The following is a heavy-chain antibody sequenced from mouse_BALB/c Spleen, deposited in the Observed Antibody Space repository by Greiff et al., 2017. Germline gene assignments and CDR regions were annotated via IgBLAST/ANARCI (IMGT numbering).Heavy chain of an antibody. Sequence: QVHVKQSGAELMKPGASVKISCKATGYTFSSYWIEWVKQRPGHGLEWIGEILPGSGSTNYNEKFKGKATFTADTSSNTAYMQLSSLTSEDSAVYYCARGGHYYGYDAMDYWGQGTSVTVSS. J-gene: IGHJ4*01. CDR2: ILPGSGST. CDR3: ARGGHYYGYDAMDY. CDR1: GYTFSSYW. V-gene: IGHV1-9*01. D-gene: IGHD1-2*01.